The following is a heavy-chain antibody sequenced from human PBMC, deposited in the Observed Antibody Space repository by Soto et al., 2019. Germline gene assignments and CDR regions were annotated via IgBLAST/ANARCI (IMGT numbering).Heavy chain of an antibody. CDR1: GGSISSSSYY. Sequence: PSETLSLTCTVSGGSISSSSYYWGWIRQPPGKGLEWIGSIYYSGSTYYNPSLKSRVTISVDTSKNQFSLKLSSVTAADTAVYYCARIFPYCSGGSCYAFDTWGQGTMVTVSS. D-gene: IGHD2-15*01. V-gene: IGHV4-39*01. CDR3: ARIFPYCSGGSCYAFDT. J-gene: IGHJ3*02. CDR2: IYYSGST.